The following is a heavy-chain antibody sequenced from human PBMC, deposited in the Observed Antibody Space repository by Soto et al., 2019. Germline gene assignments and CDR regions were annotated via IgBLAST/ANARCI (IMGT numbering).Heavy chain of an antibody. CDR2: IKQDGSEK. J-gene: IGHJ4*02. CDR1: GFTFSSYW. D-gene: IGHD3-16*01. Sequence: GGSLRLSCAASGFTFSSYWMSWARQAPGKGLEWVANIKQDGSEKYYVDSVKGRFTISRDNAKNSLYLQMNSLRAEDTAVYYCARDSPLPRPGGCFDYWGQGTLVTVSS. CDR3: ARDSPLPRPGGCFDY. V-gene: IGHV3-7*03.